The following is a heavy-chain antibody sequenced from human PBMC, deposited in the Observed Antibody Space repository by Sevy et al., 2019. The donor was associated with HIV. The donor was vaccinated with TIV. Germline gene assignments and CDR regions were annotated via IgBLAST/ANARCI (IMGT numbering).Heavy chain of an antibody. CDR1: GFTFSSYG. CDR2: ISYDGSNK. J-gene: IGHJ4*02. D-gene: IGHD6-13*01. V-gene: IGHV3-30*18. Sequence: GGSLRLSCAASGFTFSSYGMHWVRQAPGKGLEWVAVISYDGSNKYYADSMKGRFTISRDNSKNTLYLQMNSLRAEDTVVYYCAKSPGIAAAGKYFDYWGQGTLVTVSS. CDR3: AKSPGIAAAGKYFDY.